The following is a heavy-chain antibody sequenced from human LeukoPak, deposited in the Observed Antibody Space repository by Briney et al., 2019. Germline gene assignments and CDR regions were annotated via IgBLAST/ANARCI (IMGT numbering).Heavy chain of an antibody. CDR2: IYTSGST. J-gene: IGHJ4*02. CDR1: GGSISSYY. D-gene: IGHD2-15*01. Sequence: SETLSLTCTVSGGSISSYYWSWIRQPAGKGLEWIGRIYTSGSTNYNPSLKSRVTMSVDTSKNQFSLKLSSVTAADTAVYYCARADRWPPHSYFDYWGQGTLVTVSS. CDR3: ARADRWPPHSYFDY. V-gene: IGHV4-4*07.